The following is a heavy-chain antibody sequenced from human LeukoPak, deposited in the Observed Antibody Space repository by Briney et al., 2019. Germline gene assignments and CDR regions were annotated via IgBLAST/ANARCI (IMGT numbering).Heavy chain of an antibody. V-gene: IGHV3-48*01. D-gene: IGHD3-22*01. CDR3: ARNFHRRLYDSSGYYPY. J-gene: IGHJ4*02. Sequence: EGSLRLSCAASGFTFSSYNMNWVRQAPGTGLEWVSYISSSSTTIYYADSVKGRFTISRDNAKNSLYLQMNSLRAEDTAVYYCARNFHRRLYDSSGYYPYWGQGTLVTVSS. CDR1: GFTFSSYN. CDR2: ISSSSTTI.